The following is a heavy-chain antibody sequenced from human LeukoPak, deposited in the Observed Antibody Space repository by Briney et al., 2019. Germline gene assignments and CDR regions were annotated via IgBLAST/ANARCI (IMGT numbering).Heavy chain of an antibody. Sequence: SVKVSCKASGGTFSSYAISWVRQAPGQGLEGMGGIIPIFGTANYAQKFQGRVTITADESTSTAYMELSSLRSEDTAVYYCARAGFIVVVTAIRSDAFDIWGQGTMVTVSS. V-gene: IGHV1-69*13. CDR2: IIPIFGTA. CDR1: GGTFSSYA. J-gene: IGHJ3*02. CDR3: ARAGFIVVVTAIRSDAFDI. D-gene: IGHD2-21*02.